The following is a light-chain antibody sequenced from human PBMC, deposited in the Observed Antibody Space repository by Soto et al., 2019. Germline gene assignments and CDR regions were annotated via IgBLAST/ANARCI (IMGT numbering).Light chain of an antibody. CDR3: QQRRDWPPLT. J-gene: IGKJ4*01. V-gene: IGKV3-11*01. CDR2: DAS. CDR1: QSVSSD. Sequence: EIVLTQSPCTLSVSPGERATLSCRASQSVSSDLAWYQQKQGQAPQLLIYDASKRVNGIPDRFSGSGSGTAVTITISSLAHADFAVYYYQQRRDWPPLTFGGGTKVEVK.